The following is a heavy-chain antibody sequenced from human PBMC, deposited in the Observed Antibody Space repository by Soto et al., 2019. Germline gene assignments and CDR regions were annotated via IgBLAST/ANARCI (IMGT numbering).Heavy chain of an antibody. CDR3: AREPEHYNYGMDV. Sequence: GDALKISWKGSGYRFTSYWIGWVRQMAGKGLEWMGIIYPGDSDTRYSPSFQGQVTISADKSISTAYLQWSSLKASDTAMYYCAREPEHYNYGMDVWGQGTTVTVPS. V-gene: IGHV5-51*01. J-gene: IGHJ6*02. CDR2: IYPGDSDT. CDR1: GYRFTSYW.